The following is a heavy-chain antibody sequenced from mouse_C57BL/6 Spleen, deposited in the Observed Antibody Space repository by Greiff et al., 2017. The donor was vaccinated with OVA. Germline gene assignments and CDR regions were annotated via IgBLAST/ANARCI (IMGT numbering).Heavy chain of an antibody. CDR2: INPNYGTT. V-gene: IGHV1-39*01. Sequence: LVESGPELVKPGASVKISCKASGYSFTDYNMNWVKQSNGKSLEWIGVINPNYGTTSYNQKFKGKATLTVDQSSSTAYMQLNSLTSEDSAVYYCARSPAYYSNYGGFDVWGTGTTVTVSS. CDR1: GYSFTDYN. CDR3: ARSPAYYSNYGGFDV. D-gene: IGHD2-5*01. J-gene: IGHJ1*03.